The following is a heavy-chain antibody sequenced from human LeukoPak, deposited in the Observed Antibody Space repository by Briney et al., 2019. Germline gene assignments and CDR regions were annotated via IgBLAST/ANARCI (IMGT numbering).Heavy chain of an antibody. V-gene: IGHV3-33*01. CDR2: IWYDGSNK. CDR3: ARGRFYFDY. CDR1: GFTFSSYG. J-gene: IGHJ4*02. Sequence: GGSLRLSCAASGFTFSSYGMHWVRQAPGKGLEWAAVIWYDGSNKYYADSVKGRFTISRDNSKNTLYPQMNSLRAEDTAVYYCARGRFYFDYWGQGTLVTVSS.